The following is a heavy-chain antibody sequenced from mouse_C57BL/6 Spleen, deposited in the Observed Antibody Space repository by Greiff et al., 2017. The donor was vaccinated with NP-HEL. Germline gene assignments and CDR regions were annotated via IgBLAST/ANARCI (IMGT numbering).Heavy chain of an antibody. CDR1: GFSLTSYG. Sequence: VKLMESGPGLVAPSQSLSITCTVSGFSLTSYGVHWGRQPPGKGLEWLVVIWSDGSTTYNSALKSRLSISKDNSKSQVFLKMNSLQTDDTAMYYCARHGNDYDGYYFDYWGQGTTLTVSS. CDR2: IWSDGST. V-gene: IGHV2-6-1*01. J-gene: IGHJ2*01. D-gene: IGHD2-4*01. CDR3: ARHGNDYDGYYFDY.